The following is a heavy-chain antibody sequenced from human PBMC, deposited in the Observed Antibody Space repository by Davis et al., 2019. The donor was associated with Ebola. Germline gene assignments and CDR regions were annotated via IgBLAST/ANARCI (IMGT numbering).Heavy chain of an antibody. J-gene: IGHJ4*02. Sequence: PGGSLRLSCKGSGYSFTSYWIGWVRQMPGKGLEWMGIIYPGDSDTRYSPSFQGQVTISADKSISTAYLQWSSLKASDTAMYYCARVVFPYYYGSGSYQELDYWGQGTLVTVSS. CDR1: GYSFTSYW. CDR2: IYPGDSDT. V-gene: IGHV5-51*01. D-gene: IGHD3-10*01. CDR3: ARVVFPYYYGSGSYQELDY.